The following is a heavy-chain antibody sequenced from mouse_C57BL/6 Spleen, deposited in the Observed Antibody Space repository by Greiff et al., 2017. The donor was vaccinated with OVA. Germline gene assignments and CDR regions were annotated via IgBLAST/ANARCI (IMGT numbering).Heavy chain of an antibody. D-gene: IGHD2-3*01. CDR1: GYSFTDYN. J-gene: IGHJ1*03. CDR2: INPKYGTT. CDR3: DDGYYGYFDD. Sequence: EVQLQQSGPELVKPGASVKISCKASGYSFTDYNMNWVKQSNGKSLEWIGVINPKYGTTSYNQKFTGKATLTVDQSSNPAYMQLTSLTSEDSAVSSCDDGYYGYFDDWGTGTTVTVSS. V-gene: IGHV1-39*01.